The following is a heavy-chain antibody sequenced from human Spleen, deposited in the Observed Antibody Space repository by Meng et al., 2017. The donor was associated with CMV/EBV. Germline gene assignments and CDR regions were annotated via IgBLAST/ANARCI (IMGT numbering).Heavy chain of an antibody. V-gene: IGHV3-21*04. CDR1: GFTFSRYS. CDR3: ARDLGDQLLWTYWFDP. J-gene: IGHJ5*02. CDR2: ISTSSTYI. Sequence: GGSLRLSCAASGFTFSRYSMNWVRQAPGKGLEWVSSISTSSTYIYYADSLKGRFTISRDNAKNSLYLQMNSLRAEDAAVYYCARDLGDQLLWTYWFDPWGQGTLVTVSS. D-gene: IGHD2-2*01.